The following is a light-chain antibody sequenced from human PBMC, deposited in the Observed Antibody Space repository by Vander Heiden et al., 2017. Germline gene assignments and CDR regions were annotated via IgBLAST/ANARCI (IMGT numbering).Light chain of an antibody. CDR3: HQRSSWPHL. CDR1: ESISRL. J-gene: IGKJ5*01. CDR2: DSS. Sequence: DIVLTQSPATLSSSPGERVTLSCRSSESISRLLDWYQQKPGQAPRPLIYDSSNRATGVPARFSGSGSGTDFTLTITGLETEDFAVYYCHQRSSWPHLFGQGTPMEIK. V-gene: IGKV3-11*01.